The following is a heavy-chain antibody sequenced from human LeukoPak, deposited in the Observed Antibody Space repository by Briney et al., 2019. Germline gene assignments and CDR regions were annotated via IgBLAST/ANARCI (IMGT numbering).Heavy chain of an antibody. V-gene: IGHV1-8*01. D-gene: IGHD3-22*01. Sequence: ASVKVSCKASGYTFTSYDINWVRQATGQGLEWMGWMSPNSDNTGYAQKFQGRVTFTRDTSISTAYMELRSLTSEDTAVYYCARDTYDSSGYYYQDYWGQGTLVTVSS. J-gene: IGHJ4*02. CDR3: ARDTYDSSGYYYQDY. CDR2: MSPNSDNT. CDR1: GYTFTSYD.